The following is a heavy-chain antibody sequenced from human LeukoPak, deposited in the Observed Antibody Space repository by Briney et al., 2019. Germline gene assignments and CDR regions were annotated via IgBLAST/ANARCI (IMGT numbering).Heavy chain of an antibody. CDR2: INQDRRDT. CDR1: GFTFNRCW. V-gene: IGHV3-7*01. D-gene: IGHD2-21*02. J-gene: IGHJ1*01. Sequence: GGSLRLSCVVSGFTFNRCWMNWVRQAPGKGLAWVAHINQDRRDTYYVDSVKGRSTLSRDNAQNSMYLQMNSLRVEDTAVYYCTSWGDTNAEYFQRWGQGTLGTVSS. CDR3: TSWGDTNAEYFQR.